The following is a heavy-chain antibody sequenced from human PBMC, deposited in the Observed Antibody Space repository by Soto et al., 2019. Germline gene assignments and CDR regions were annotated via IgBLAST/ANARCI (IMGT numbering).Heavy chain of an antibody. CDR1: GGSISSYY. D-gene: IGHD3-9*01. V-gene: IGHV4-59*01. J-gene: IGHJ3*02. CDR3: ASTPFVYYDILTGTAFDI. CDR2: IYYSGST. Sequence: SETLSLTCTVSGGSISSYYWSWIRQPPGKGLEWIGYIYYSGSTNYNPSLKSRVTISVDTSKNQFSLKLSSVTAADTAVYYCASTPFVYYDILTGTAFDIWGRGTMVTVSS.